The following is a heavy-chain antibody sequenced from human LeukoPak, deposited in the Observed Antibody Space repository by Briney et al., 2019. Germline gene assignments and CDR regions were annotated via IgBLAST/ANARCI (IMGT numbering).Heavy chain of an antibody. CDR1: GFTFSSYA. Sequence: PGGSLRLSCAASGFTFSSYAMSWVRQAPGKGLEWVSAISGSGGSTYYADSVKGRFTISRDNSKNTLYLQMNSLRAEDTAVYYCAKDYYDSSGYRPYGFDYWGQGTLVTVSS. J-gene: IGHJ4*02. CDR3: AKDYYDSSGYRPYGFDY. D-gene: IGHD3-22*01. V-gene: IGHV3-23*01. CDR2: ISGSGGST.